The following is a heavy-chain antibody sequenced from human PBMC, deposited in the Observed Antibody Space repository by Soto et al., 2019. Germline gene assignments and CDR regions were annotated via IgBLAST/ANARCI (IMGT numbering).Heavy chain of an antibody. CDR3: ARGRGLDSDTYHYAY. Sequence: SVKVSCKASGGTFSSYAISWVRQAPGQGLEWMGGIIPIFGTANYAQKFQGRVTITADESTSTAYMELSRLRSEDTAIYYCARGRGLDSDTYHYAYWGQGTLVTVSS. CDR2: IIPIFGTA. D-gene: IGHD3-16*01. J-gene: IGHJ4*02. CDR1: GGTFSSYA. V-gene: IGHV1-69*13.